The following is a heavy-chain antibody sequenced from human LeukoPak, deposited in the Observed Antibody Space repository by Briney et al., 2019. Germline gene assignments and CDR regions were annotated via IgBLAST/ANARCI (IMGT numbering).Heavy chain of an antibody. V-gene: IGHV1-2*02. D-gene: IGHD6-19*01. Sequence: ASVKVSCKASGYTFTGYYMHWVRQSPGQGLEWMGWINPNSGGTNYAQKFQGRVTMTSDTSISTAYMELSRLRSDDTAVYYCCGSSLAGSDGMDVWGQGTTVTVSS. CDR2: INPNSGGT. CDR1: GYTFTGYY. CDR3: CGSSLAGSDGMDV. J-gene: IGHJ6*02.